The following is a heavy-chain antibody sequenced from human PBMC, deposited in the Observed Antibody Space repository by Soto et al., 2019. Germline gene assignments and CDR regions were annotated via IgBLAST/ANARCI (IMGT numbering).Heavy chain of an antibody. CDR2: ISGSGGST. CDR3: AKDGYYDFWSGSRGYFDY. J-gene: IGHJ4*02. V-gene: IGHV3-23*01. D-gene: IGHD3-3*01. CDR1: GFTFSSYA. Sequence: EVQLLESGGGLVQPGGSLRLSCAASGFTFSSYAMSWVRQAPGKGLEWVSAISGSGGSTYYADSVKGRFTISRDNSKNTLYLQINSLRAEDTAVYYCAKDGYYDFWSGSRGYFDYWGQGTLVTVSS.